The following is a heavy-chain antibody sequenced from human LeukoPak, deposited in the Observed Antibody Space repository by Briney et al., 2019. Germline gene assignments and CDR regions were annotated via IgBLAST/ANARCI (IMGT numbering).Heavy chain of an antibody. CDR1: GFTFRNYA. CDR2: ISTNGGNT. J-gene: IGHJ4*02. CDR3: ARSYYYGSGRYFDY. D-gene: IGHD3-10*01. V-gene: IGHV3-64*01. Sequence: GGSLRLSCAASGFTFRNYAMHWVRQAPGKGLEYVSAISTNGGNTYYTNSVKDRFTISRDNSKNTLFLQMGSLRAEDMAVYYCARSYYYGSGRYFDYWGQGILVTVSS.